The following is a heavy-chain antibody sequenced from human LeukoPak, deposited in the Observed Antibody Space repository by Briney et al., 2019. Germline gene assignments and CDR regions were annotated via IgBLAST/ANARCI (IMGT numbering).Heavy chain of an antibody. V-gene: IGHV4-59*01. CDR3: ARGEPSYDFVGGSYRFRLDY. Sequence: ASETLSLTCTVSGGSIGDYYWTWIRQPPGKGLEYIGFIYYSGVTNYRLSLQSRVTISLDTSKNQFFLKLASVNPADTAVYYCARGEPSYDFVGGSYRFRLDYWGQGSLVTVSS. J-gene: IGHJ4*02. CDR1: GGSIGDYY. CDR2: IYYSGVT. D-gene: IGHD3-16*02.